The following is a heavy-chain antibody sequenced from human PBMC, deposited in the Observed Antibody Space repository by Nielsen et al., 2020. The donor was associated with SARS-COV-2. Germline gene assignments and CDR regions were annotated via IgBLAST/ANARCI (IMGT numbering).Heavy chain of an antibody. CDR3: ARAKFYDSGVDP. D-gene: IGHD5/OR15-5a*01. CDR2: INSDGRTT. J-gene: IGHJ5*02. CDR1: GFTFGSSW. V-gene: IGHV3-74*01. Sequence: GGSLRLSCAASGFTFGSSWMHWVRQAPGKGLLWVSRINSDGRTTTYADSVKGRFTISRDNAKNTLYLQMNSLRAEDTAVYYCARAKFYDSGVDPWGQGTLVTVSS.